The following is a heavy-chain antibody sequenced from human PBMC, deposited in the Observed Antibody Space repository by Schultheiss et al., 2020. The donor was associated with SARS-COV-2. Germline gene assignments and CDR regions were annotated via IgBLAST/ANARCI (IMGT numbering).Heavy chain of an antibody. Sequence: GSLRLSCAASGFSFSRSGMSWVRQAPGKGLDWVSTIDASGRSTHYADSVKGRFTISRDNSKGTLWLQMNSLRDEDTALYYCAKDVGAVASLFEYWGQGTLVTVSS. CDR2: IDASGRST. CDR1: GFSFSRSG. CDR3: AKDVGAVASLFEY. D-gene: IGHD3-16*01. V-gene: IGHV3-23*01. J-gene: IGHJ4*02.